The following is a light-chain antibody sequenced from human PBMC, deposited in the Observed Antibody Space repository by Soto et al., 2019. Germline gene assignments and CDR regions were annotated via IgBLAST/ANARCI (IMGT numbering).Light chain of an antibody. CDR1: SSDIGSSNL. CDR2: EAT. J-gene: IGLJ1*01. V-gene: IGLV2-23*01. Sequence: QFVLTQPASVSGSPGQSITISCTGTSSDIGSSNLVSWYQDHPGKAPKLIIYEATQRPSGISYRFSGSKSGNTASLTISGLQAEDEADYYCCSYAGSNTYVCGTGTKVTVL. CDR3: CSYAGSNTYV.